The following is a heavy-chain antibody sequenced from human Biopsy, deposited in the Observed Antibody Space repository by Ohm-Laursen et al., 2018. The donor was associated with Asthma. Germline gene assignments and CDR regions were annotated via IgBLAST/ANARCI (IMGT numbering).Heavy chain of an antibody. J-gene: IGHJ6*02. CDR1: CYTFNIAG. CDR2: ISVYNGNT. Sequence: ASVKVSCKTSCYTFNIAGITWVRQAPGQGLEWMGWISVYNGNTKVARKLQDRVTMITDTSTSTAYMELRSLRSDDTAVYLCARAVDYSHYYGIDVWGQGTTVTVS. D-gene: IGHD3-10*01. V-gene: IGHV1-18*01. CDR3: ARAVDYSHYYGIDV.